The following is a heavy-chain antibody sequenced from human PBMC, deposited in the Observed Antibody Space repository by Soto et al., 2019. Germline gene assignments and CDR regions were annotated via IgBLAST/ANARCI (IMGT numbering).Heavy chain of an antibody. CDR1: GGSISSSSYY. CDR3: ARQMYYYDSSGSTEFDY. Sequence: PSETLSLTCTVSGGSISSSSYYWGWIRQPPGKGLEWIGSIYYSGSTYYNPSLKSRVTISVDTSKNQFSLKLSSVTAADTAVYYCARQMYYYDSSGSTEFDYWGQGTLVTVS. V-gene: IGHV4-39*01. J-gene: IGHJ4*02. D-gene: IGHD3-22*01. CDR2: IYYSGST.